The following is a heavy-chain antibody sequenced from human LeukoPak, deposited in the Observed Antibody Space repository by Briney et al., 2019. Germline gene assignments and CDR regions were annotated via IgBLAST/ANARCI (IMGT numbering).Heavy chain of an antibody. J-gene: IGHJ4*02. V-gene: IGHV3-30*02. D-gene: IGHD5-18*01. CDR2: IRYDGSKK. CDR1: GFTFSGYG. CDR3: ARGYSYGDYFDY. Sequence: SGGSLRLSCATSGFTFSGYGMHWVRQAPGKGLEWAAFIRYDGSKKYYADSVKGRFTISRDKSKNTLYLQMNSLRAEDTAVYYCARGYSYGDYFDYWGQGTLVTVSS.